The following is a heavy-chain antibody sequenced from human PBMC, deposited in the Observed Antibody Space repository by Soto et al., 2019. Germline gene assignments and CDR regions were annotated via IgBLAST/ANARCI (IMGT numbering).Heavy chain of an antibody. J-gene: IGHJ6*02. V-gene: IGHV1-69*01. CDR2: IIPIFGTA. Sequence: QVQLVQSGAEVKKPGSSVKVSCKASGGTFSSYAISWVRQAPGQGLEWMGGIIPIFGTANYAQKFKGRVTITANESTSTDYRELSSLRSEDTAVYYCAAVNLQMATNNYDYYYGMDVWGQGTTVTVSS. D-gene: IGHD5-12*01. CDR3: AAVNLQMATNNYDYYYGMDV. CDR1: GGTFSSYA.